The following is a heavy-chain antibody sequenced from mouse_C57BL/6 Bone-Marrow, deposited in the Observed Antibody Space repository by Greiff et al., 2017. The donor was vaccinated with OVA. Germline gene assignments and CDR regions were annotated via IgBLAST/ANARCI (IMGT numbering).Heavy chain of an antibody. V-gene: IGHV1-69*01. CDR2: IDPSDSYT. D-gene: IGHD4-1*01. CDR1: GYTFTSYW. J-gene: IGHJ2*01. CDR3: ARRKLGFDY. Sequence: VQLQQPGAELVMPGASVKLSCKASGYTFTSYWMHWVKQRPGQGLEWIGEIDPSDSYTNYNQKFKGKSTLTVDKSSSTAYMQLSSLTSEDSAVYFCARRKLGFDYWGQGTTLTVSS.